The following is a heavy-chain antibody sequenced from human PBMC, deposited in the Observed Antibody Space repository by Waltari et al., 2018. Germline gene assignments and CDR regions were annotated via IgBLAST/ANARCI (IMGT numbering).Heavy chain of an antibody. Sequence: EVQLVESGGGLVQPGRSLRLSCAASGFTFDDYAMHWVRQDPGKGLEWVSGISWNSGSIGYADSVKGRFTISRDNAKNSLYLQMNSLRAEDMALYYCAKGGYYGSGSYPNWFDPWGQGTLVTVSS. V-gene: IGHV3-9*03. J-gene: IGHJ5*02. CDR3: AKGGYYGSGSYPNWFDP. D-gene: IGHD3-10*01. CDR2: ISWNSGSI. CDR1: GFTFDDYA.